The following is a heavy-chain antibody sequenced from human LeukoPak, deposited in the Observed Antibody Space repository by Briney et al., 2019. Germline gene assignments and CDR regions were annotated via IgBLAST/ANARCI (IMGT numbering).Heavy chain of an antibody. V-gene: IGHV4-4*02. CDR1: GGSISSSNW. CDR3: ARDTRGGHFDY. J-gene: IGHJ4*02. CDR2: IYHSGST. D-gene: IGHD3-10*01. Sequence: PSETLSLTCAVSGGSISSSNWWSWVRQPPGKGLEWIGEIYHSGSTNYNPSLKSRVTISVDTSKNQFSLKLSSVTAADTAVYYCARDTRGGHFDYWGQGTLVTVSS.